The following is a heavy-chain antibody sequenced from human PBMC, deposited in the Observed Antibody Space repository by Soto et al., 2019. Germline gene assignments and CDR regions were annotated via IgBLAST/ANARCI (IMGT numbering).Heavy chain of an antibody. CDR3: ATGRLSGIYFNYHYHFYMDV. Sequence: GESLKISCKDSGYNFTTSWIGWVRQMPGKGLEWMGIIYPGDSDTKYSPSFKGQVTISADKSTSTAYLQWRSLKASDTAMYYCATGRLSGIYFNYHYHFYMDVWGKGTTVTVSS. D-gene: IGHD3-10*01. V-gene: IGHV5-51*01. CDR2: IYPGDSDT. CDR1: GYNFTTSW. J-gene: IGHJ6*03.